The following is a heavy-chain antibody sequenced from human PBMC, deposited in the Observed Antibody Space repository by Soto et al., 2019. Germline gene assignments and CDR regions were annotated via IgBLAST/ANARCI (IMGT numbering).Heavy chain of an antibody. J-gene: IGHJ5*02. Sequence: SETLSLTCAVYGGSFSGYYWSWIRQPPGKGLEWIGEINHSGSTNYNPSLKSRVTISVDTSKNQFSLKLSSVTAADTAVYYCARGPIVVVVAATRSNWFDPWGQGTLVTVSS. CDR2: INHSGST. D-gene: IGHD2-15*01. CDR1: GGSFSGYY. CDR3: ARGPIVVVVAATRSNWFDP. V-gene: IGHV4-34*01.